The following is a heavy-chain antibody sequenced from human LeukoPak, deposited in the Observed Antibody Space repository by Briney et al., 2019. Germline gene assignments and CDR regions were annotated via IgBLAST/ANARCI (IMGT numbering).Heavy chain of an antibody. D-gene: IGHD3-10*01. Sequence: GGPLRLSCAASVFTFSSYEMNWVRQAPGKGLESAAYISSSTATIYYANSVKGRFTISRDNSKNSLYLQMNSLRAEDTAVYYCARWRLHLGSGTSRYSFDYWGQGALVTVSS. V-gene: IGHV3-48*03. CDR2: ISSSTATI. J-gene: IGHJ4*02. CDR1: VFTFSSYE. CDR3: ARWRLHLGSGTSRYSFDY.